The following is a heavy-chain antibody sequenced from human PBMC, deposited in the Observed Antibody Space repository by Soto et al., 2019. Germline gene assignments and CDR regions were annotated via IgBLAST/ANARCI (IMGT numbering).Heavy chain of an antibody. Sequence: ASVKVSCKASGYTFTGYYMHWVRQAPGQGLEWMGWINPNSGGTNYAQKFQGRVTMTRDTSISTAYMELSRLRSDDTAVYYCSRDPHRSYSYYYGMDVCGQGSKVTVYS. CDR1: GYTFTGYY. V-gene: IGHV1-2*02. CDR2: INPNSGGT. CDR3: SRDPHRSYSYYYGMDV. J-gene: IGHJ6*02.